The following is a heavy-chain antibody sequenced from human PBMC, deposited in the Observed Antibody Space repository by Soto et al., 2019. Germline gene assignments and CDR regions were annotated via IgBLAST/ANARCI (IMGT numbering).Heavy chain of an antibody. D-gene: IGHD5-12*01. CDR1: GGSITRSGYW. CDR2: IYDRGSP. Sequence: SETLSLTCTVSGGSITRSGYWWAWIRQPPGQGLEWIGSIYDRGSPSSTPPLKGPVTMSVDTPKTQFSLKVTSVTAADTAVYYCARVGDGYNRKFDYWGQGNLVTVSS. J-gene: IGHJ4*02. CDR3: ARVGDGYNRKFDY. V-gene: IGHV4-39*01.